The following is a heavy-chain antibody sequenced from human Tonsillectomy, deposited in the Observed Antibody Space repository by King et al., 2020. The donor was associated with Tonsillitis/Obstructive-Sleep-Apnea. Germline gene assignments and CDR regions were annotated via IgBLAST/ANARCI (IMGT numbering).Heavy chain of an antibody. J-gene: IGHJ4*02. V-gene: IGHV4-34*01. CDR1: GGSFSGYY. D-gene: IGHD3-3*01. CDR3: ARAAGYDFWSGYYLDFDY. CDR2: INHSGST. Sequence: VQLQQWGAGLLKPSETLSLPCAVYGGSFSGYYWSWIRQPPGKGLEWIGEINHSGSTNYNPSLKSRVTISVDTSKNQFSLKLSSVTAADTAVYYCARAAGYDFWSGYYLDFDYWGQGTLVTVSS.